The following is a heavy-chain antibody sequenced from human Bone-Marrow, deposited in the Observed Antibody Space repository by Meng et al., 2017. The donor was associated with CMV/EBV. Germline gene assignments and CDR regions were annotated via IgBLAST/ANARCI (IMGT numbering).Heavy chain of an antibody. CDR3: AREQWELLGALDF. D-gene: IGHD1-26*01. Sequence: GSLRLSCTVSGGSINNTGYYWGWIRQSPGKGLEWIANIYYTGSTYYDLSLRSRVTISVDTSKSQFSLNLYSVTAADTAVYYCAREQWELLGALDFWGQGILVTVSS. J-gene: IGHJ4*02. CDR1: GGSINNTGYY. V-gene: IGHV4-39*07. CDR2: IYYTGST.